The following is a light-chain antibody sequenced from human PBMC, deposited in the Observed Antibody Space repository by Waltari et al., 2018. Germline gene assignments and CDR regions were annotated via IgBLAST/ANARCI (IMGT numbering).Light chain of an antibody. J-gene: IGLJ2*01. CDR3: SSFTTSKTRV. CDR2: AVD. Sequence: QSALLQPASLSASPGQSITISCPGTSNDIGPYAFVSWHQQHPGKVPKLIIYAVDIRPSGISNRFSGSKSGNTASLTISGLQAEDDSDYYCSSFTTSKTRVFGGGTRVTVL. CDR1: SNDIGPYAF. V-gene: IGLV2-14*03.